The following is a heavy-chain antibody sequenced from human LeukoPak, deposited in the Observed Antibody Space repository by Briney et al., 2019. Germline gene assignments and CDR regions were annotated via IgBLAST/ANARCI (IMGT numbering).Heavy chain of an antibody. D-gene: IGHD3-3*01. CDR3: ARHGESDFWSGYFLYYFDY. Sequence: KPSETLSLTCAVYGGSFSGYYWSWIRQPPGKGLEWIGEINHSGSTNYNPSLKSRVTISVDTSKNQFSLKLSSVTAADTAVYYCARHGESDFWSGYFLYYFDYWGQGTLVTVSS. J-gene: IGHJ4*02. V-gene: IGHV4-34*01. CDR1: GGSFSGYY. CDR2: INHSGST.